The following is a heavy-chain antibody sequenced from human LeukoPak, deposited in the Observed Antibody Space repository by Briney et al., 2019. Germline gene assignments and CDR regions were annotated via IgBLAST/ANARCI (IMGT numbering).Heavy chain of an antibody. CDR1: AFTFSSYA. D-gene: IGHD3-22*01. CDR2: ISGSGGST. Sequence: GGSLRLSCAASAFTFSSYAMSWVRQAPGKGLEWVSAISGSGGSTYYADSVKGRFTISRDNAKNSLYLQMNSLRAEDTALYYCARAADRVYYDSSGYTFPVDYWGQGTLVTVSS. V-gene: IGHV3-23*01. J-gene: IGHJ4*02. CDR3: ARAADRVYYDSSGYTFPVDY.